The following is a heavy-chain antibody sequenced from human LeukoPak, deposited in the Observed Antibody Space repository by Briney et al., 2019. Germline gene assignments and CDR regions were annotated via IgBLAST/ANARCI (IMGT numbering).Heavy chain of an antibody. CDR1: GGSISSSNW. J-gene: IGHJ4*02. CDR2: IYHSGST. D-gene: IGHD2-2*01. V-gene: IGHV4-4*02. CDR3: ARDGEGSSTSPTFFDY. Sequence: SGTLSLTCAVSGGSISSSNWWSWVRQPPGKGLEWIGEIYHSGSTNYNPSLKSRVTISVDKSKNQFSLKLSSVTAADTAVYYCARDGEGSSTSPTFFDYWGQGTLVTVSS.